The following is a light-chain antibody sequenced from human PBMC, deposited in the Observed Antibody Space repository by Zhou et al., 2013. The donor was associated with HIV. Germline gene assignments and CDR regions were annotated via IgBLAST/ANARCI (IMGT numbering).Light chain of an antibody. CDR1: QSISTH. CDR3: QQYNSYSLT. J-gene: IGKJ1*01. Sequence: DIQMTQSPSSVSASVGDRVTIPCRASQSISTHLNWYQQKPGKAPKFLIYAASRLQSGVPSRFSGSGSGTEFTLTISSLQPDDFATYYCQQYNSYSLTFGQGTKVEIK. V-gene: IGKV1-16*01. CDR2: AAS.